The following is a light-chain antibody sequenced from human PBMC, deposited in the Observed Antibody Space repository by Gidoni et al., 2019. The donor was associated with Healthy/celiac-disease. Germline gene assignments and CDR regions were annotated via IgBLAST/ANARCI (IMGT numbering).Light chain of an antibody. Sequence: DIVMTQSPDSLAVSMGERATINCKSSQSVLYSSNNKNYLAWYQQKPGQPPKLLIYWASTRESWVPDRFSGSGSGTDFTLTISSLQAEDVAVYYCQQYYSTPLTFGGWTKVEIK. CDR3: QQYYSTPLT. CDR2: WAS. CDR1: QSVLYSSNNKNY. V-gene: IGKV4-1*01. J-gene: IGKJ4*01.